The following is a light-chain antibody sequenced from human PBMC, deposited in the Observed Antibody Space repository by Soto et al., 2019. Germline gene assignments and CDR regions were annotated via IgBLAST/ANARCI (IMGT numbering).Light chain of an antibody. CDR1: QSISSGY. Sequence: EVVLTQSPGTLSLSPGERATLSCRASQSISSGYLAWYQQRPGQAPRLLIHGASSRATGIPDRFSGSGSGTDFTLTISRLEPEDFAVYYCQQYGISSYTFGQGTKLEIK. J-gene: IGKJ2*01. CDR3: QQYGISSYT. V-gene: IGKV3-20*01. CDR2: GAS.